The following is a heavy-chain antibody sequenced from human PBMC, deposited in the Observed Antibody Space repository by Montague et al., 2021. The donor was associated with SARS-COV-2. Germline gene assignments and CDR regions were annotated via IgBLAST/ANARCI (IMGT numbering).Heavy chain of an antibody. CDR1: GFSLSTSGMC. J-gene: IGHJ6*02. CDR3: ARIRYDILTGYYYGMDV. V-gene: IGHV2-70*01. CDR2: XXWDDDK. D-gene: IGHD3-9*01. Sequence: PALVKPTQTLTLTCTFSGFSLSTSGMCVSWIRQPPGEALEWLALXXWDDDKYYSTSLKTRLTISKDTSKNQVVLTMTNMDPVDTATYYCARIRYDILTGYYYGMDVWGQGTTVTVSS.